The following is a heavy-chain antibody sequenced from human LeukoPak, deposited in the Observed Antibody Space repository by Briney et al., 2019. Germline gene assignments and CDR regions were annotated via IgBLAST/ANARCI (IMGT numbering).Heavy chain of an antibody. D-gene: IGHD2-2*01. CDR2: ISGDGRNI. CDR3: ARVVPAAQAYYYYYMDV. J-gene: IGHJ6*03. Sequence: PGGSLRLSCVASGFTFSSYWMHWVRQDPRKGLVWVSRISGDGRNINYADSVKGRFTISRDNSKNTLYLQMNSLRAEDTAVYYCARVVPAAQAYYYYYMDVWGKGTTVTVSS. CDR1: GFTFSSYW. V-gene: IGHV3-74*01.